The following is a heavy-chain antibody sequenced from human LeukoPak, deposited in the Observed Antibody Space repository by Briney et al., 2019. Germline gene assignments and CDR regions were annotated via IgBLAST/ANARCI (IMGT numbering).Heavy chain of an antibody. V-gene: IGHV1-69*04. CDR1: GGTFSSYA. Sequence: SVKVSCKASGGTFSSYAISWVRQAPGQGLEWMGRIIPILGIANYAQKFQGRVTITADKSTSTAYMELSSLRSEDTAVYYCARDSGYDSTSPYFDYWGQGTLVTVSS. CDR2: IIPILGIA. D-gene: IGHD5-12*01. CDR3: ARDSGYDSTSPYFDY. J-gene: IGHJ4*02.